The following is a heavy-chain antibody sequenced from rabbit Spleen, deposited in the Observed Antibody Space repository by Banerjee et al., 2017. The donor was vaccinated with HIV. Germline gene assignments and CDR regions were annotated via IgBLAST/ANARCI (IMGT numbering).Heavy chain of an antibody. V-gene: IGHV1S40*01. Sequence: QSLEESGGDLVKPGASLTLTCKASGFSFSNKAVMCWVRQAPGKGLQWIACINVYTGKPVYATWAKGRFTISRTSSTTVTLQMTSLTAADTATYFCARNYVNAFDPWGQGTLVTVS. CDR3: ARNYVNAFDP. CDR1: GFSFSNKAV. D-gene: IGHD1-1*01. CDR2: INVYTGKP. J-gene: IGHJ2*01.